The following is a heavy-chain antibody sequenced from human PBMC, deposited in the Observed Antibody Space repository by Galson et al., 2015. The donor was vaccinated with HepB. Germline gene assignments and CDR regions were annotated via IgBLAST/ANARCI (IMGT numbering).Heavy chain of an antibody. D-gene: IGHD3-3*01. J-gene: IGHJ4*02. CDR1: GGTFSTHA. V-gene: IGHV1-69*10. CDR3: AKDQSIRFLEWLFGGPFDY. Sequence: SCKASGGTFSTHAMSWVRQAPGQGLEWMGGITPILGIANYAQKFQGRVTITADKSTSTAYMELSSLRSEDTAVYYCAKDQSIRFLEWLFGGPFDYWGQGTLVTVSS. CDR2: ITPILGIA.